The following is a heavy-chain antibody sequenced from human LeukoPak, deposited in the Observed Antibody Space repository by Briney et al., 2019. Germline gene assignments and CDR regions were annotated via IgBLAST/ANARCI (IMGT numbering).Heavy chain of an antibody. CDR2: INTKSGGT. J-gene: IGHJ4*02. CDR1: GYTFTVYY. Sequence: ASVKVSCKASGYTFTVYYMHWVRQAPGQGPEWMGWINTKSGGTKYAQKFQGRVTMTRDTSINTAYMELSSLTFDDTAVYYCATINFYFDYWGQGTLVTVSS. D-gene: IGHD3-3*01. V-gene: IGHV1-2*02. CDR3: ATINFYFDY.